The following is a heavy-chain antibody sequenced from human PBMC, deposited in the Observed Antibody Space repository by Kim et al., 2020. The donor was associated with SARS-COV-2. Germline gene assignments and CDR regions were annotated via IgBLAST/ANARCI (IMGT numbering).Heavy chain of an antibody. D-gene: IGHD4-17*01. Sequence: GGSLRLSCAASGFTVIRNFMSWVRQAPGKGLEWVSVIYSGGAERYAESVKGRFTISRDYSKNTLYLQMNRLRVEDTAVYYCAREEDDFGANSGYFDYWGQGILVTVSS. V-gene: IGHV3-66*01. CDR1: GFTVIRNF. J-gene: IGHJ4*03. CDR2: IYSGGAE. CDR3: AREEDDFGANSGYFDY.